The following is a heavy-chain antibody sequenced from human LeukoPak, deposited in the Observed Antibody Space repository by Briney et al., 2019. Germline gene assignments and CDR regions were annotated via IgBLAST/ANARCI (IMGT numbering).Heavy chain of an antibody. CDR3: AGGPHFDY. CDR1: GFTFSNYW. J-gene: IGHJ4*02. CDR2: IKQDGSKK. V-gene: IGHV3-7*02. Sequence: GGSLRLSCAASGFTFSNYWMIWVRQAPGKGLEWVANIKQDGSKKSYVDSVKGRFTISRDNAKNSLFLQMNSLRAEDTAIYYCAGGPHFDYCGQGTLVTVSS.